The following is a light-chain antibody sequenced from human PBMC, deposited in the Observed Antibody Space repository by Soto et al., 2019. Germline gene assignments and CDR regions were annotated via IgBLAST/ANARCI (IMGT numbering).Light chain of an antibody. V-gene: IGLV2-14*01. CDR3: CSYTSTTTPL. CDR2: EVS. CDR1: SSDVGGYHY. J-gene: IGLJ2*01. Sequence: QSALTQPASVSGSPGQSITISCTGSSSDVGGYHYVSWYQQYPGKAPKLVISEVSNRPSGVSHRFSGSKSGNTASLTISGLQAEDEADYYCCSYTSTTTPLFGGGTKLTVL.